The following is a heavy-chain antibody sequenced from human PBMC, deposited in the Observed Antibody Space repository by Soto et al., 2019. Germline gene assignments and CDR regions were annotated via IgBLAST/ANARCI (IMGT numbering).Heavy chain of an antibody. V-gene: IGHV1-2*04. CDR1: GNTFTGYY. CDR3: ARGYCSGGSCYSYWYFDL. D-gene: IGHD2-15*01. Sequence: QVQLVQSGAEVKKPGASVKVSCKASGNTFTGYYMHWVRQAPGQGLEWMGWINPNSGGTNYAQKFQGWVTMTRDTSISTAYMELSRLRSDDTAVYYCARGYCSGGSCYSYWYFDLWGRGTLVTVSS. J-gene: IGHJ2*01. CDR2: INPNSGGT.